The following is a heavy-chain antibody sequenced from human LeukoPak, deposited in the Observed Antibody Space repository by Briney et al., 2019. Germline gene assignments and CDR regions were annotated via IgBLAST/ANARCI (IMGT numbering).Heavy chain of an antibody. Sequence: PGGSLGLSCAASGFTFSDYYMSWIRQAPGKGLEWVANIKQDGSEKYYVDSVKGRFTISRDNAKNSLYLQMNSLRAEDTAVYYCARETRYFDWFTTAYWYFDLWGRGTLVTVSS. V-gene: IGHV3-7*01. J-gene: IGHJ2*01. CDR2: IKQDGSEK. CDR3: ARETRYFDWFTTAYWYFDL. CDR1: GFTFSDYY. D-gene: IGHD3-9*01.